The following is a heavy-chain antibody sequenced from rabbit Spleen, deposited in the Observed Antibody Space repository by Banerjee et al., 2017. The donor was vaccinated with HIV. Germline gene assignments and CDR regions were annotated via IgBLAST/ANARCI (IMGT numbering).Heavy chain of an antibody. CDR2: IYPDSSGST. CDR3: ARAPYAGSTGYGYAYFEL. D-gene: IGHD6-1*01. CDR1: GFSFSRNYY. J-gene: IGHJ6*01. Sequence: QEQLEESGGDLVKPEGSLTLTCTDSGFSFSRNYYMCWVRQAPGKGLECIACIYPDSSGSTYYASWTKGRFTISKTSSTTVTLQMTSLTAADTATYFCARAPYAGSTGYGYAYFELWGPGTLVTVS. V-gene: IGHV1S45*01.